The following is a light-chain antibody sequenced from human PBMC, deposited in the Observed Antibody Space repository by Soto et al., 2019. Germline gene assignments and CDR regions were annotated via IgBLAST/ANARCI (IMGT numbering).Light chain of an antibody. CDR1: SSDVGGYNY. V-gene: IGLV2-23*01. CDR2: EAT. CDR3: CSYAGPTTLM. Sequence: QSVLTQPASVSGSPGQSITISCTGTSSDVGGYNYVSWYQHLPGKAPKLMIYEATKRPSGVSSRFSGSKSGNTASLTISGLQAEDEADYYCCSYAGPTTLMFGGGTQLTVL. J-gene: IGLJ3*02.